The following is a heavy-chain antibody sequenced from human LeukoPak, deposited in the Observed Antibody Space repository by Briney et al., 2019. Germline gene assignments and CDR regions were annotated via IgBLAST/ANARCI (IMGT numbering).Heavy chain of an antibody. CDR3: ARDPGYAIYYFDY. D-gene: IGHD3-9*01. V-gene: IGHV3-23*01. J-gene: IGHJ4*02. CDR2: ISGRGDTS. CDR1: GFTFDDYG. Sequence: GGSLRLSCAASGFTFDDYGMHWVRQAPGKGLEWVSTISGRGDTSYFPDSVKGRFSISRDNSKNTLFLQMNNLRAEDTALYYCARDPGYAIYYFDYWGQGTLVTVSS.